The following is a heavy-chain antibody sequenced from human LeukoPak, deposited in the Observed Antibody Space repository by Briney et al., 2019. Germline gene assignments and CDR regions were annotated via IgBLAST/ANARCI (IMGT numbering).Heavy chain of an antibody. J-gene: IGHJ3*02. CDR2: IYSSETT. CDR1: GGSISSYY. CDR3: ARRNDFDI. Sequence: KPSETLSLTCTVFGGSISSYYWSWIRQPPGKGLEWIGYIYSSETTEYKPSLKSRVTKSADPSKNQFSLKLTSVTAADTAIYYCARRNDFDIWGQGTMVTVSS. V-gene: IGHV4-4*08.